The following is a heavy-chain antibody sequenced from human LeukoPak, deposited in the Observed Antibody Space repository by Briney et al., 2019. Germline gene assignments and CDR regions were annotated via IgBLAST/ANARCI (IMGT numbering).Heavy chain of an antibody. V-gene: IGHV1-8*01. CDR1: GYTFTSYD. D-gene: IGHD4-17*01. CDR2: MNPNSGNT. CDR3: ARILTRSTVTRFGY. Sequence: ASVKVSCKASGYTFTSYDINWVRQATGQGLEWMGWMNPNSGNTGYAQKFQGRVTMTRNISISTAYMELSSLRSEHTAVYYCARILTRSTVTRFGYWGQGTLVTVSS. J-gene: IGHJ4*02.